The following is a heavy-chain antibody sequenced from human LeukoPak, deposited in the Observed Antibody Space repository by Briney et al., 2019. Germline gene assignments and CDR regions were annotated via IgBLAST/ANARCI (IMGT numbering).Heavy chain of an antibody. CDR3: AGDLRYYYGSGNVLYNWFDP. CDR1: GFTFSSYW. V-gene: IGHV3-21*01. Sequence: GGSLRLSCAASGFTFSSYWMHWVRQAPGKGLEWVSSISSSSSYIYYADSVKGRFTIPRDNAKNSLYLQMNSLRAEDTAVYYCAGDLRYYYGSGNVLYNWFDPWGQGTLVTVSS. J-gene: IGHJ5*02. D-gene: IGHD3-10*01. CDR2: ISSSSSYI.